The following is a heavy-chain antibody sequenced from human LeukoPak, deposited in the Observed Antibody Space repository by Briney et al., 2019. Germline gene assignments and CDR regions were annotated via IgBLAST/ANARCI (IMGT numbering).Heavy chain of an antibody. V-gene: IGHV3-11*01. Sequence: QVQLVASGGGLVKPGGSLRLSCAASGFTFSDYYMSWIRQAPGKALEWVSYISSSGSTIYYADCVTGRFTISRDKAKIALYLQINGVRAEDTAVYYCASPRAVAGTGYWGQGTLVTVSS. CDR1: GFTFSDYY. CDR3: ASPRAVAGTGY. D-gene: IGHD6-19*01. CDR2: ISSSGSTI. J-gene: IGHJ4*02.